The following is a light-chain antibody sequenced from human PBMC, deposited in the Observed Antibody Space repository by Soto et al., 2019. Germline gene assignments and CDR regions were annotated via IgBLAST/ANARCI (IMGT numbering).Light chain of an antibody. J-gene: IGKJ2*01. CDR2: AAS. CDR3: QQLNSYPYT. V-gene: IGKV1-9*01. Sequence: IQLTQSPSSLSASIGDRVTITCRASQGISSYLAWYQQKPGKAPNLLIYAASTLQSGVPSRFSGSGSGTDFTLTISSLQPEDFATYYCQQLNSYPYTFDQGTKLEIK. CDR1: QGISSY.